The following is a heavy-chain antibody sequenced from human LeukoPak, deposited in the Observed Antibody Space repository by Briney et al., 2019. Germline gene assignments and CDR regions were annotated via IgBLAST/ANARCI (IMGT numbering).Heavy chain of an antibody. J-gene: IGHJ5*02. CDR1: GFTFSSYG. Sequence: QPGGSLRLSCAASGFTFSSYGMGWVRQAPGKGLEWVSSISASGGSTYYADSVKGRFTISRDNSKNTQYLQMNSLRAEDTAVYYCAKDRIGTTGRDWFDPGAREPWSPSPQ. V-gene: IGHV3-23*01. CDR2: ISASGGST. CDR3: AKDRIGTTGRDWFDP. D-gene: IGHD1-1*01.